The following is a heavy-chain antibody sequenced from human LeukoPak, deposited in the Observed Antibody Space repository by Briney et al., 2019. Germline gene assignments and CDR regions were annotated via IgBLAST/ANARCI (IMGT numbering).Heavy chain of an antibody. V-gene: IGHV2-26*01. CDR2: IFSNDEN. J-gene: IGHJ4*02. CDR3: ARIQYTSGWTFDY. D-gene: IGHD6-19*01. CDR1: GFSLSNARMG. Sequence: SGPTLVNPTETLTLTCTVSGFSLSNARMGVSWIRQPPGKALEWLAHIFSNDENSYSTSLKNRLTISKDTSKSQVVLTMTSMDPVDTATYYCARIQYTSGWTFDYWGQGTLVTVSS.